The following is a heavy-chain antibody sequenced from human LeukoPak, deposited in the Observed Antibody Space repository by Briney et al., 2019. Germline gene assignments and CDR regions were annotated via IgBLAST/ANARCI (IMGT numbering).Heavy chain of an antibody. CDR3: ARDFRCSSTSCYYSDY. CDR1: GFTFSSYS. J-gene: IGHJ4*02. CDR2: IYSSSSYI. D-gene: IGHD2-2*01. V-gene: IGHV3-21*01. Sequence: GGSVRLSCAASGFTFSSYSMNWVRQAPGKGLEWVSSIYSSSSYIYYADSVKGRFTISRDNAKNSLYLQMNSLRAEDTAVYYCARDFRCSSTSCYYSDYWGQGTLVTVSS.